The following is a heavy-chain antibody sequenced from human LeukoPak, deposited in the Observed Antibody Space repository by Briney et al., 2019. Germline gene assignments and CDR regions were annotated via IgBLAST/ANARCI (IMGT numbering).Heavy chain of an antibody. CDR2: IHQHGSEK. CDR3: TRDNGYCSGSTCLHYYMDV. J-gene: IGHJ6*03. CDR1: GFTFSSYW. D-gene: IGHD2-15*01. Sequence: GGSLRLSCAASGFTFSSYWMSWVRQAPGKGLEWVANIHQHGSEKYYVDSVKGRFTISRDNAENSVYLQMNSLRAEDTAVYYCTRDNGYCSGSTCLHYYMDVWGKGTTVTISS. V-gene: IGHV3-7*01.